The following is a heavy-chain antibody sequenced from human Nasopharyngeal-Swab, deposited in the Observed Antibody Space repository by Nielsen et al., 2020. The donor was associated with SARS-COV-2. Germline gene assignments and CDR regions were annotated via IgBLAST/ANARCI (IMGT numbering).Heavy chain of an antibody. Sequence: ASVKVSCKASGYTFTTYDINWLRQATGQGLEWMGWMTPNNGATGYAQKFQGRVTLTWDTSISTACMELSSLRSEDTAVYYCTRGVPDFGYWGQGTLVTVSS. CDR1: GYTFTTYD. J-gene: IGHJ4*02. V-gene: IGHV1-8*01. CDR3: TRGVPDFGY. CDR2: MTPNNGAT.